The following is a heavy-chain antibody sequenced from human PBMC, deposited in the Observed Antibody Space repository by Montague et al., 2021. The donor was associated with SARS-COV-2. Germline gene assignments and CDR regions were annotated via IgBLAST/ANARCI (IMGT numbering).Heavy chain of an antibody. Sequence: SETLSLTCTVSGGSISSSSYYWGWIRQPPGKGLEWIGSIYYSGSTYYNPSLKSRVTISVDTSKNQFSLKLSSVTAADTAVYYCARSDLSVIVLVVYATRGGYFDLWGRGALVTVSS. V-gene: IGHV4-39*07. D-gene: IGHD2-8*02. CDR3: ARSDLSVIVLVVYATRGGYFDL. CDR1: GGSISSSSYY. J-gene: IGHJ2*01. CDR2: IYYSGST.